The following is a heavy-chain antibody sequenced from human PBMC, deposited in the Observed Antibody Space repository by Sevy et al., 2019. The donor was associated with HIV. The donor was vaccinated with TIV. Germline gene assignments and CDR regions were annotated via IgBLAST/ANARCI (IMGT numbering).Heavy chain of an antibody. V-gene: IGHV3-53*01. CDR3: AREAGSSSFDY. Sequence: GGSLRLSCAATGFTVTSNYMSWVRQGPGKGLEGVSGFYNGDSTQYADSVKGRFTISRDKSNNTLYLQMDSLRAEDTAVYYCAREAGSSSFDYWCQGTLVTVSS. J-gene: IGHJ4*02. CDR1: GFTVTSNY. CDR2: FYNGDST. D-gene: IGHD6-13*01.